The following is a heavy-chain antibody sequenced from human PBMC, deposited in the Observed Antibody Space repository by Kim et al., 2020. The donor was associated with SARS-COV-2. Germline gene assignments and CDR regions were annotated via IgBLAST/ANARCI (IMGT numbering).Heavy chain of an antibody. CDR3: ARGGRFCSGGRCYEYRYFEY. D-gene: IGHD2-15*01. Sequence: SETLSLTCAVSGGSISSSNWWSWVRQPPGKGLEWIGEIYHSGSTNYDPSLKSRVTISVDKSKNQFSLKLSSVTAADTAVYYCARGGRFCSGGRCYEYRYFEYWGQGTLVTVSS. CDR2: IYHSGST. J-gene: IGHJ4*02. V-gene: IGHV4-4*02. CDR1: GGSISSSNW.